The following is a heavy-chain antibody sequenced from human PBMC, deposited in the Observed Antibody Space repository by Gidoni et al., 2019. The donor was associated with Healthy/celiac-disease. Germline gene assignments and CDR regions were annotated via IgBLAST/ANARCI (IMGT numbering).Heavy chain of an antibody. CDR1: GGSISRGSYS. J-gene: IGHJ5*02. CDR2: IYTSGST. CDR3: ARALRYCSGGSCYPNWFDP. D-gene: IGHD2-15*01. V-gene: IGHV4-61*02. Sequence: QVQLQESGPGLVKPSQTLSLTCTVPGGSISRGSYSWSWSRQPAGKGLEWIGRIYTSGSTNYNPSLKSRVTISVDTSKNQFSLKLSSVTAADTAVYYCARALRYCSGGSCYPNWFDPWGQGTLVTVSS.